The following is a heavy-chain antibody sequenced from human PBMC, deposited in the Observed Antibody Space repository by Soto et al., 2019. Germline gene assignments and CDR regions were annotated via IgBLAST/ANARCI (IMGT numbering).Heavy chain of an antibody. CDR2: ISSSSSYI. V-gene: IGHV3-21*01. D-gene: IGHD3-16*01. CDR1: GITFSSYG. Sequence: LRLSCAASGITFSSYGMNWVRQAPGKGLEWVSSISSSSSYIYYADSVKGRFTISRDNAKNSLYLQMNSLRAEDTAVYYCASLGPIHFDYWGQGTLVTVSS. J-gene: IGHJ4*02. CDR3: ASLGPIHFDY.